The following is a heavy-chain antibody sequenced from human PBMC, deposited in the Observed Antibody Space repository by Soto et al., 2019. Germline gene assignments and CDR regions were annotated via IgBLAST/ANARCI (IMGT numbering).Heavy chain of an antibody. J-gene: IGHJ5*02. CDR1: GGSISSANYY. CDR2: IYYGGST. CDR3: ATSEYSSLSVNRLDP. D-gene: IGHD6-6*01. V-gene: IGHV4-30-4*01. Sequence: PSENLSLTCTVSGGSISSANYYWSWIRQPPGKGLEWIGYIYYGGSTYYNPSLRSRVTISLDTPKNQFSLRLRYVTAADMAVYYCATSEYSSLSVNRLDPWGQGALVTVYS.